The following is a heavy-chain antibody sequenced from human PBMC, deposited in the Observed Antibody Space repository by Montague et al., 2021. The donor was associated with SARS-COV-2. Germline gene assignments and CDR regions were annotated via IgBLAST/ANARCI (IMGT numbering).Heavy chain of an antibody. CDR1: GGSISTYY. CDR2: IYYSGST. D-gene: IGHD3-10*01. Sequence: SETLSLTCTVSGGSISTYYWSWIRQPPGKGLEWIGYIYYSGSTNYYPSLKSRVTISVDTSKNQFSLKLSSVTAADTAVYYCARADITMVRVVNGWAFDIWGQGTMVTVSS. J-gene: IGHJ3*02. CDR3: ARADITMVRVVNGWAFDI. V-gene: IGHV4-59*01.